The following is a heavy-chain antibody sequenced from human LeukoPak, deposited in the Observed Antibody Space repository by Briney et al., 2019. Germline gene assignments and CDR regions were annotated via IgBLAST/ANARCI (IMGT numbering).Heavy chain of an antibody. Sequence: SETPSLTCAVYGGSFSGYYWSWTRQPPGKGLEWIGEINHSGSTNYNPSLKSRVTISVDTSKNQFSLKLSSVTAADTAVYYCAKLMITFGGVPYGMDVWGQGTTVTVSS. CDR2: INHSGST. D-gene: IGHD3-16*01. CDR3: AKLMITFGGVPYGMDV. V-gene: IGHV4-34*01. J-gene: IGHJ6*02. CDR1: GGSFSGYY.